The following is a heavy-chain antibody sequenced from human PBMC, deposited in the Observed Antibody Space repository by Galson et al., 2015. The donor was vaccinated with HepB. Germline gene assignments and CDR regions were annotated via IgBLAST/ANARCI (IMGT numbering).Heavy chain of an antibody. CDR2: TYYRSKWYN. CDR3: ARAWADQTGDLWDYYYYMDV. V-gene: IGHV6-1*01. CDR1: GDSVSSNSAA. Sequence: CAISGDSVSSNSAAWNWIRQSPSRGLEWLGRTYYRSKWYNDYAVSVKSRITINPDTSKNQFSLQLNSVTPEDTAVYYCARAWADQTGDLWDYYYYMDVWGKGTTVTVSS. J-gene: IGHJ6*03. D-gene: IGHD7-27*01.